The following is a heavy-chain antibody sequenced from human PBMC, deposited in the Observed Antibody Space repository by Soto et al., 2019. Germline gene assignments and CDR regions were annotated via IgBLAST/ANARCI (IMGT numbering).Heavy chain of an antibody. Sequence: SETLSLTCTVSGGSISSGGYYWSWIRQHPGKGLEWIGYIYYSGSTYYNPSLKSRVTISVDTSKNQFSLKLSSVTAADMAVYYCARNSQAYYYGMDVWGQGTTVTVSS. D-gene: IGHD5-18*01. J-gene: IGHJ6*02. V-gene: IGHV4-31*03. CDR2: IYYSGST. CDR1: GGSISSGGYY. CDR3: ARNSQAYYYGMDV.